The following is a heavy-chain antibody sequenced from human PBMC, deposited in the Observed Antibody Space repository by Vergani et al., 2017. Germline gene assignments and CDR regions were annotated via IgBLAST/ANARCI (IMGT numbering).Heavy chain of an antibody. CDR3: ARDRGNDFWSGYYYRDYYGMDV. Sequence: QVQLVQSGAEVKKPGASVKVSCKASGYTFSSYGMHWVRQAPGKGLEWVAVIWYDGSNKYYADSVKGRFTISRDNSKNTLYLQMNSLRADDTAVYYCARDRGNDFWSGYYYRDYYGMDVWGQGTTVTVSS. CDR2: IWYDGSNK. CDR1: GYTFSSYG. V-gene: IGHV3-33*01. D-gene: IGHD3-3*01. J-gene: IGHJ6*02.